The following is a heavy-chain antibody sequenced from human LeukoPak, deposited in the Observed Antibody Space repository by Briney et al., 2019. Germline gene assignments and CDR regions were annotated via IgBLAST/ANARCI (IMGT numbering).Heavy chain of an antibody. CDR3: ARGRGSHGEMGWFDP. V-gene: IGHV3-11*03. D-gene: IGHD1-26*01. CDR1: GFSFSDYY. Sequence: GGSLRLSCAASGFSFSDYYMSWIRQAPGKGLEWDSYISSSSSYTNYADSVKGRFTISRDNAKNSLYLQMNSLRAEDTAVYYCARGRGSHGEMGWFDPWGQGTLVTVSS. CDR2: ISSSSSYT. J-gene: IGHJ5*02.